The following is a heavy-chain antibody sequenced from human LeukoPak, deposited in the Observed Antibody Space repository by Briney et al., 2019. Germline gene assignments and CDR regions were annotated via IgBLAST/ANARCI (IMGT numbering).Heavy chain of an antibody. V-gene: IGHV4-34*01. Sequence: PSETLSLTCAVYGGSFSGYHWSWIRQPPGKGLEWIGEINHSGSTNYNPSLKSRVTISVDTSKNQFSLKLSSVTAADMAVYYCARGGRGGSCYRCYDYWGQGTLVTVSS. CDR2: INHSGST. CDR3: ARGGRGGSCYRCYDY. D-gene: IGHD2-15*01. J-gene: IGHJ4*02. CDR1: GGSFSGYH.